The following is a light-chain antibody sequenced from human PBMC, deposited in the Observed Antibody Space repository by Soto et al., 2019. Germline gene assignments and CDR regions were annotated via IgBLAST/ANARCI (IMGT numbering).Light chain of an antibody. Sequence: QSALTQTASVSGSPGQSITLSCTGTRSDVGSYNLVSWYQQHPGKAPKLMIYEVTKRPSGVSLRFSGSKSGNTASLTISGPQAEDEAHYYCSSYAGSTSVVVFGGGTKLTVL. CDR1: RSDVGSYNL. CDR2: EVT. J-gene: IGLJ2*01. V-gene: IGLV2-23*02. CDR3: SSYAGSTSVVV.